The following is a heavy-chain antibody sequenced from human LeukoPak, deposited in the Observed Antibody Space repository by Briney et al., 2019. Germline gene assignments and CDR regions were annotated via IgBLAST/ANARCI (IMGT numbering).Heavy chain of an antibody. J-gene: IGHJ4*02. Sequence: GASVKVSCKASGYTFTRYGISWVRQAPGQGLEWMGWISAYNGNTNYAQKLHGRVTMTTDTSTSTAYMELRSLRSDDTAVYYCARATMVQGVITPPFDYWGQGTLVTVSS. CDR1: GYTFTRYG. CDR3: ARATMVQGVITPPFDY. CDR2: ISAYNGNT. D-gene: IGHD3-10*01. V-gene: IGHV1-18*01.